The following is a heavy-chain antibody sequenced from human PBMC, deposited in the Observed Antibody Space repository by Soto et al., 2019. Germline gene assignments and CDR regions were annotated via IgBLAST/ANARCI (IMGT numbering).Heavy chain of an antibody. CDR2: ISYDGSNK. Sequence: QVQLVESGGGVVQPGRSLGLSCAASGFTFSSYGMHWVRQAPGKGLGWGAVISYDGSNKYYADSVKGRFTISRDNSKNTLYLQMNSLRAEDTAVYYCAKDQGPVVVVAATPDYWGQGTLVTVSS. J-gene: IGHJ4*02. D-gene: IGHD2-15*01. CDR3: AKDQGPVVVVAATPDY. V-gene: IGHV3-30*18. CDR1: GFTFSSYG.